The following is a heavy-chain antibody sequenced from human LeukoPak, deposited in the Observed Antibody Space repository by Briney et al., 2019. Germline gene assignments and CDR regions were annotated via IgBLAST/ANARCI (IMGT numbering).Heavy chain of an antibody. Sequence: SETLSLTCTVSGGSISSCYWSWIRQPAGKGLEWIGRIYTSGSTNYNPSLKSRVTMSVDTSKNQFSLKLSSVTAADTAVYYCARDREDSSSDYYCYGMDVWGQGTTVTVSS. CDR2: IYTSGST. D-gene: IGHD6-6*01. CDR1: GGSISSCY. V-gene: IGHV4-4*07. J-gene: IGHJ6*02. CDR3: ARDREDSSSDYYCYGMDV.